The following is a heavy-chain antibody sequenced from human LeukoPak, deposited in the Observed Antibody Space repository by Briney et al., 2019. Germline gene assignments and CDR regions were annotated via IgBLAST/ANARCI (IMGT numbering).Heavy chain of an antibody. V-gene: IGHV3-74*01. Sequence: GGSLRLSCAASGFTFSSYWMHWVRQAPGKGLVWVSRINSDGSSTSYADSVKGRFTNSRDNAKNTLYLQMNSLRAEDTAVYYCARGTTVTKGAGWGQGTLVTVSS. J-gene: IGHJ4*02. CDR2: INSDGSST. CDR1: GFTFSSYW. D-gene: IGHD4-17*01. CDR3: ARGTTVTKGAG.